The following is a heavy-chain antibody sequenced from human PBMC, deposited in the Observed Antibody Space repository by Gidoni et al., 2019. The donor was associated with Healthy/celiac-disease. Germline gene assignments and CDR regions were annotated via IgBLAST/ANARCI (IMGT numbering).Heavy chain of an antibody. J-gene: IGHJ3*02. V-gene: IGHV4-34*01. CDR2: INHSGST. CDR3: ARDSPTYYYDSSGYYLNAFDI. D-gene: IGHD3-22*01. CDR1: GGSFSGYY. Sequence: QVQLQQWGAGLLKPSETLSLTCAVYGGSFSGYYWSWTRQPPGKGLEWIGEINHSGSTNYNPSLKSRVTISVDTSKNQFSLKLSSVTAADTAVYYCARDSPTYYYDSSGYYLNAFDIWGQGTMVTVSS.